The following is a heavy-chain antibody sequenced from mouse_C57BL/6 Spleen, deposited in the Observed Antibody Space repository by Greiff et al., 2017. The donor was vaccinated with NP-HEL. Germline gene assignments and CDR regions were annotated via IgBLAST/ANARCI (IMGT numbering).Heavy chain of an antibody. CDR3: AGEGSGYSAMDY. D-gene: IGHD3-2*02. J-gene: IGHJ4*01. CDR1: GYAFGSSW. CDR2: IYPGDGDT. Sequence: QVQLQQSGPELVKPGASVKISCKASGYAFGSSWMNWVKQRPGKGLEWIGRIYPGDGDTNYNGKFKGKATLTADKSSSTAYMQLSSLTSEDSAVYFCAGEGSGYSAMDYWGQGTSVTVSS. V-gene: IGHV1-82*01.